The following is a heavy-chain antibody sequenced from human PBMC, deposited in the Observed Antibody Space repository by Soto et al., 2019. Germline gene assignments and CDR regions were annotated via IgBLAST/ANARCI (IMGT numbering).Heavy chain of an antibody. D-gene: IGHD3-22*01. CDR2: IHSSGSI. J-gene: IGHJ4*02. Sequence: PSETLSLTCTVSGGSISSDDYYWSWIRQAPGRGLEWIGYIHSSGSIYYNPSLKSRATMSIDTAGNQFSRKVSSVTVADTAVYYCARDLDGLHDDTSGPFPRPGWGQGTLVTVSS. V-gene: IGHV4-30-4*01. CDR3: ARDLDGLHDDTSGPFPRPG. CDR1: GGSISSDDYY.